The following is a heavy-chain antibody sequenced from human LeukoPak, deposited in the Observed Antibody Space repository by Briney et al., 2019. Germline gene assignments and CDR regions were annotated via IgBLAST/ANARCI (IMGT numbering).Heavy chain of an antibody. V-gene: IGHV1-18*01. CDR2: ISAYNGNT. J-gene: IGHJ3*02. D-gene: IGHD2-2*01. CDR3: ARAYGSYCSSTSCNDAFDI. Sequence: GASVKVSCKASGYTFSSYGITWVRQAPGQGLEWMGWISAYNGNTNYAQNLQGRVTMTTDTSTSTAYLELKSLSSDDTAVYYCARAYGSYCSSTSCNDAFDIWGQGTMVTVSS. CDR1: GYTFSSYG.